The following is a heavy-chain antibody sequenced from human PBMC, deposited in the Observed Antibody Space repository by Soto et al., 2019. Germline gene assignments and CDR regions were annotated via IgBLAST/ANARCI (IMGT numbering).Heavy chain of an antibody. CDR1: GFAFSSHP. D-gene: IGHD6-6*01. V-gene: IGHV3-23*01. J-gene: IGHJ3*01. CDR3: ARRAFGSSRSFDL. Sequence: GGSLRLSCAASGFAFSSHPMSWVRQAPERGLEWVSGISDGGDLTYNADSVKGRFTISRDNSKNILFLQMNSLRAEDTALYYCARRAFGSSRSFDLGGQGTMVTVSS. CDR2: ISDGGDLT.